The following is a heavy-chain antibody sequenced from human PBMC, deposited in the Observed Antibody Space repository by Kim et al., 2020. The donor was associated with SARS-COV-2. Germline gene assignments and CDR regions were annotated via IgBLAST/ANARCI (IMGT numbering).Heavy chain of an antibody. CDR3: AREVGSWYVLFDY. J-gene: IGHJ4*02. CDR1: GYTFTSYA. CDR2: INAGNGNT. Sequence: ASVKVSCKASGYTFTSYAMHWVRQAPGQRLEWMGWINAGNGNTKYSQKCQGRVTITRDTSASTAYMELSSLRSEETAVYYCAREVGSWYVLFDYWGQGTLVTFSS. D-gene: IGHD6-13*01. V-gene: IGHV1-3*01.